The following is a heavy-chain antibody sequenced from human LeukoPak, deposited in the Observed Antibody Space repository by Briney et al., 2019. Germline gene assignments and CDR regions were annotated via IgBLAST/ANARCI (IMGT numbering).Heavy chain of an antibody. CDR3: ARDRYSSSWYQAT. CDR2: INSDGSST. V-gene: IGHV3-74*01. D-gene: IGHD6-13*01. CDR1: GFTFSSYA. Sequence: GGSLRLSCAASGFTFSSYAMSCVRQAPGKGLVWVSRINSDGSSTSYADSVKGRFTISRDNAKNTLYLQMNSLRAEDTAVYYCARDRYSSSWYQATWGQGTLVTVSS. J-gene: IGHJ5*02.